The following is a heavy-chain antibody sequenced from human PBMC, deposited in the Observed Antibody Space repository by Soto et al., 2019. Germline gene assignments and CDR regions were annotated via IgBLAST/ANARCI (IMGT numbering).Heavy chain of an antibody. CDR1: GGTFSSYA. CDR2: IIPIFGTA. CDR3: ARSQRAQRGYFDY. D-gene: IGHD6-25*01. Sequence: SVKVSCKASGGTFSSYAISWVRQAPGQGLEWMGGIIPIFGTANYAQKFQGRVTITADESTSTAYMELSSLRSEDTAVYYCARSQRAQRGYFDYWGQGTLVTVYS. J-gene: IGHJ4*02. V-gene: IGHV1-69*13.